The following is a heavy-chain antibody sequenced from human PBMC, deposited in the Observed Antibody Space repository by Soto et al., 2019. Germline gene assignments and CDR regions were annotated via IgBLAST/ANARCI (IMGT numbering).Heavy chain of an antibody. D-gene: IGHD6-25*01. Sequence: QVQIVQSGAELKKSGASVRISCKASGLSFTSYFMHWVRQAPGQGLERMARINPAGGATNFPPKPQRRVSLPSTTSTGPVHMDLHRLRSDDTAGYFWATTSYRRGYVAADDWGLGTQVTVSS. CDR1: GLSFTSYF. CDR3: ATTSYRRGYVAADD. J-gene: IGHJ4*02. V-gene: IGHV1-46*01. CDR2: INPAGGAT.